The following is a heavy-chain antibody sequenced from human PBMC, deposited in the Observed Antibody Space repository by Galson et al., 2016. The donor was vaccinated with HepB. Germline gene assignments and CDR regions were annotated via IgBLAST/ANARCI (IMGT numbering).Heavy chain of an antibody. CDR2: ISGRGDNT. CDR3: AKLEGQLTDDDY. CDR1: GLTFSSYA. V-gene: IGHV3-23*01. J-gene: IGHJ4*02. D-gene: IGHD1-1*01. Sequence: SLRLSCAASGLTFSSYAMSWVRQAPGKGLEWVSSISGRGDNTYYADSVKGRFTVSRDNSKNTLYLQMNTLRVEDTAVYYCAKLEGQLTDDDYWGQGTLVTVSS.